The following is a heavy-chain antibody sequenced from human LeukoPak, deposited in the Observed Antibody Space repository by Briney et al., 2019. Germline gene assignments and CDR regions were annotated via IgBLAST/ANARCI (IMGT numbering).Heavy chain of an antibody. CDR2: IYDSGTT. CDR1: GDSISSRNW. D-gene: IGHD6-13*01. CDR3: ARVNSWYMKGFDY. Sequence: SETLSLTCAVSGDSISSRNWWSWVRQPPGKGLEWIGEIYDSGTTNYNPSLKSRVTISVDTSKNQFSLKLSSVTAADTAVYYCARVNSWYMKGFDYWGQGTLVTVSS. J-gene: IGHJ4*02. V-gene: IGHV4-4*02.